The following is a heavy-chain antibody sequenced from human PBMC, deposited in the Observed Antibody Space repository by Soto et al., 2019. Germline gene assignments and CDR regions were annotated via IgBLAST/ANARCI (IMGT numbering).Heavy chain of an antibody. CDR1: GFTFDDYA. Sequence: EVQLVESGGDMVQPGRSLRLSCVASGFTFDDYAMWWVRQAPGKGLEWVSGISWNGNDIAYADSVKGRFTISRVDAKNSLYLQMKSLRAEDTALYFCAKDMDRYDFWTGSSFDSWGQGTLVTVSS. D-gene: IGHD3-3*01. CDR2: ISWNGNDI. CDR3: AKDMDRYDFWTGSSFDS. J-gene: IGHJ4*02. V-gene: IGHV3-9*01.